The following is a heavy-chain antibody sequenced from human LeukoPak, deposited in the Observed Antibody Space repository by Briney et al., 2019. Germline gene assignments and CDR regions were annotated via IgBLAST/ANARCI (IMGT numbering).Heavy chain of an antibody. CDR2: IYYSGST. CDR1: GGSIIGYY. CDR3: ARHRGSNLNRSFDF. V-gene: IGHV4-59*08. Sequence: PSETLSLTCTVSGGSIIGYYWSWIRQPPGKGLEWIASIYYSGSTNNNPSLKSRITVSLDTSKNQFSLKLSSVTAADTAVYYCARHRGSNLNRSFDFWGQGTLVTVSS. J-gene: IGHJ4*02. D-gene: IGHD1-14*01.